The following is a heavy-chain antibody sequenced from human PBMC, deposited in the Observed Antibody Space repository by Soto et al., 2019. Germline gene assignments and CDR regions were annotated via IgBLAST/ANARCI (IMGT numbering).Heavy chain of an antibody. CDR2: ISYDGSNK. CDR1: GFTFSSYA. CDR3: ARIPTELRYSQLERSPENYYGMDV. J-gene: IGHJ6*02. Sequence: GGSLRLSCAASGFTFSSYAMHWVRQAPGKGLEWVAVISYDGSNKYYADSVKGRFTISRDNSKNTLYLQMNSLRAEDTAVYYCARIPTELRYSQLERSPENYYGMDVWGQGTTVTVSS. V-gene: IGHV3-30-3*01. D-gene: IGHD1-1*01.